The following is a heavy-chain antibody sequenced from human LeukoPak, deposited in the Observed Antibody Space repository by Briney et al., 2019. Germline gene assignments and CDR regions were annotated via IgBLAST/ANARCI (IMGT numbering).Heavy chain of an antibody. Sequence: PSETLSLTCTVSGGSISSYYWSWIRQPPGKGLEWIGYIYYSGTTNYNPSLKSRVTISVDTSKNQFSLKLSSATAADTAVYFCARYWSRFDYWGQGTLVTVSS. CDR2: IYYSGTT. CDR3: ARYWSRFDY. D-gene: IGHD1-1*01. V-gene: IGHV4-59*08. CDR1: GGSISSYY. J-gene: IGHJ4*02.